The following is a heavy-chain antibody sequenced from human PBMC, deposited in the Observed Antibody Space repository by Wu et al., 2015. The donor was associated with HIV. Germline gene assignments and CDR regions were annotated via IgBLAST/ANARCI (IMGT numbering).Heavy chain of an antibody. CDR2: INPSGGST. V-gene: IGHV1-46*01. D-gene: IGHD1-26*01. J-gene: IGHJ3*02. CDR1: GYTFTSYY. Sequence: QVQLVQSGAEVKKPGASVKVSCKASGYTFTSYYMHWVRQAPGQGLEWMGIINPSGGSTSYAQKFQGRVTMTRDTSTSTVYMELSSLRSEDTAVYYCAGSGSHDAFDIWGQGDNGHRLF. CDR3: AGSGSHDAFDI.